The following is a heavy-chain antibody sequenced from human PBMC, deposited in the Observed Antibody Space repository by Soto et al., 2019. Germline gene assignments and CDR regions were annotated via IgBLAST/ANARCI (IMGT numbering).Heavy chain of an antibody. V-gene: IGHV3-48*02. CDR1: GFTFSSYS. CDR2: ISSSSTI. J-gene: IGHJ6*02. Sequence: GGSLRLSCAASGFTFSSYSMNWVRQAPGKGLEWVSYISSSSTIYYADSVKGRFTISRDNAKNSLYLQMNSLRDEDTAVYYCARDSGEYGSGSYYPYYYYGMDVWGQGTTVTVSS. D-gene: IGHD3-10*01. CDR3: ARDSGEYGSGSYYPYYYYGMDV.